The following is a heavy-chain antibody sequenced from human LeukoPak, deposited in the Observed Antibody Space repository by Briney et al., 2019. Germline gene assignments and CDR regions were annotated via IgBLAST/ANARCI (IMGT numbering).Heavy chain of an antibody. V-gene: IGHV3-21*01. J-gene: IGHJ4*02. Sequence: GGSLRLSCAASGFTFSSYSMNWVRQAPGKGLEWVSSISSSSSYIYYADSVKGRFTISRDNAKNSLYLQMNSLRAEDTAVYYCASWITHLFDYWGQGTLVAVSS. CDR1: GFTFSSYS. D-gene: IGHD3-16*01. CDR3: ASWITHLFDY. CDR2: ISSSSSYI.